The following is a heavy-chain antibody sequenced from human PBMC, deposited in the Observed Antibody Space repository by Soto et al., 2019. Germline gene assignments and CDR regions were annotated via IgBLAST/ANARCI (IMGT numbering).Heavy chain of an antibody. CDR3: ARDRYYDSSGYYKNWFDP. D-gene: IGHD3-22*01. V-gene: IGHV4-59*11. J-gene: IGHJ5*02. Sequence: SEPLSLPCTVADGSISSHYGSWIRQPPGKGLEWIGYIYYSGSTNYNPSLKSRVTISVDTSKNQFSLKLSSVTAADTAVYYCARDRYYDSSGYYKNWFDPWGQGTLVTVSS. CDR2: IYYSGST. CDR1: DGSISSHY.